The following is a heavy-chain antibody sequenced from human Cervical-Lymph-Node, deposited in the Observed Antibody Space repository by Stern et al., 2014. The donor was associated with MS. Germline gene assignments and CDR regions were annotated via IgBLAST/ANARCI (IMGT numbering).Heavy chain of an antibody. V-gene: IGHV3-30*18. CDR3: AKERMLIAAAGLYDF. CDR2: ISDDGSSI. J-gene: IGHJ4*02. Sequence: VQLVESGGGVVQPGRSLRLSCEASGFTFSSYGMHWVRQAPGKGLEWEAAISDDGSSIYYADSVKGRFAISRDNSKNTLDLQMDSLKFEDTAVFYCAKERMLIAAAGLYDFWGQGTLVTVSS. D-gene: IGHD6-13*01. CDR1: GFTFSSYG.